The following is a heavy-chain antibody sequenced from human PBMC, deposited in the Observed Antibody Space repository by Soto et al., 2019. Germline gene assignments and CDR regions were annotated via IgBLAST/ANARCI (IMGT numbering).Heavy chain of an antibody. CDR2: ISGSGGST. Sequence: GGSLRLSCAASGFTFSSYAMSWVRQAPGKGLEWVSAISGSGGSTYYADSVKGRFTISRDNSKNTLYLQMNSLRAEDTAVYYCAKDASHYDSSGYQQYFDDWGQGTLVTVSS. J-gene: IGHJ4*02. V-gene: IGHV3-23*01. D-gene: IGHD3-22*01. CDR3: AKDASHYDSSGYQQYFDD. CDR1: GFTFSSYA.